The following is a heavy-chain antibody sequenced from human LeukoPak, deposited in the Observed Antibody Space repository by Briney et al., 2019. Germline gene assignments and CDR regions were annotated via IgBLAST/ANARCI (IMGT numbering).Heavy chain of an antibody. J-gene: IGHJ3*02. CDR2: IYPDDSDT. V-gene: IGHV5-51*01. CDR1: EYSFPNYC. Sequence: GESLKISCKHSEYSFPNYCVGWVRQMPGKGLEWMGIIYPDDSDTRYSPSFQGQVTISADKSISTAYLQWSSLKASDTAMYYCARQDSGTSEAFDIWGQGTMVTVSS. CDR3: ARQDSGTSEAFDI. D-gene: IGHD1-26*01.